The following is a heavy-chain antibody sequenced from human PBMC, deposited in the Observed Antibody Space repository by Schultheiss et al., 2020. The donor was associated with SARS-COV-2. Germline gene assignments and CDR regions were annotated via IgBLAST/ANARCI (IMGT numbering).Heavy chain of an antibody. V-gene: IGHV3-23*01. CDR2: ISGSGGST. J-gene: IGHJ3*02. Sequence: GGSLRLSCAASGFTFSSYAMHWVRQAPGKGLEWVSAISGSGGSTYYADSVKGRFTISRHNSKNTLYLQMNSLRAEDTAVYYCANHVVPAASRAPRRSFDIWGQGTMVTVSS. CDR1: GFTFSSYA. D-gene: IGHD2-2*01. CDR3: ANHVVPAASRAPRRSFDI.